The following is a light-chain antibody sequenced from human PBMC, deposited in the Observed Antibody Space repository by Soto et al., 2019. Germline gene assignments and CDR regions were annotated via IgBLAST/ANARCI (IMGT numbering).Light chain of an antibody. Sequence: ETVLTHSPGTLSLSPGERATLSCRASQSVSSRSLAWYQQKPGQAPRLLIYDASSRATGIPDRFSGSGSGTDFSLTISRLEPEDFAVYYCQQYGSSPRTFGQGTKVDI. CDR3: QQYGSSPRT. J-gene: IGKJ1*01. CDR2: DAS. V-gene: IGKV3-20*01. CDR1: QSVSSRS.